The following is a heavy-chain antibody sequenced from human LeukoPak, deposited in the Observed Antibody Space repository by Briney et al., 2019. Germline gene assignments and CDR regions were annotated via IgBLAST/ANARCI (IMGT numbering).Heavy chain of an antibody. CDR3: ARHGSITMVRGRLRYYYMDV. CDR2: ISRSGSTI. D-gene: IGHD3-10*01. Sequence: GALRLSCAASGFTFSDYYMSWIRQAPGKGLEWVSYISRSGSTIYYADSVKGRFTISRDNSKNTLYLQMNSLRAEDTAVYYCARHGSITMVRGRLRYYYMDVWGKGTTVTISS. V-gene: IGHV3-11*01. CDR1: GFTFSDYY. J-gene: IGHJ6*03.